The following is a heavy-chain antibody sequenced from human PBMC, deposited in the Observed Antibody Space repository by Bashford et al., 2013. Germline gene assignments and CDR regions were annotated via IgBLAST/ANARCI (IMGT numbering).Heavy chain of an antibody. Sequence: SSETLSLTCAVSGYSISSGYYWGWIRQPPGKGLEWIGSIYHSGSTYYNPSLKSRVTISVDTSKNQFSLKLSSVTAADTAVYYCARASAVRGVINAFDYVGPGNPGPPSPQ. V-gene: IGHV4-38-2*01. CDR1: GYSISSGYY. CDR3: ARASAVRGVINAFDY. J-gene: IGHJ4*02. D-gene: IGHD3-10*01. CDR2: IYHSGST.